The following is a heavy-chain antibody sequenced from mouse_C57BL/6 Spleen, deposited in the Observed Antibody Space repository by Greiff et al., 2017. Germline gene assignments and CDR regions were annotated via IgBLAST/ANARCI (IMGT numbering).Heavy chain of an antibody. Sequence: QVQLQQPGAELVRPGSSVKLSCKASGYTFTSYWMHWVKQRPIQGLEWIGNIDPSDSETHYNQKFKDKATLTVDKSSSTAYMQLSSLTSEDSAVYYCARGSTTVVDTTKNFDYWGQGTTLTVSS. CDR3: ARGSTTVVDTTKNFDY. V-gene: IGHV1-52*01. CDR2: IDPSDSET. D-gene: IGHD1-1*01. J-gene: IGHJ2*01. CDR1: GYTFTSYW.